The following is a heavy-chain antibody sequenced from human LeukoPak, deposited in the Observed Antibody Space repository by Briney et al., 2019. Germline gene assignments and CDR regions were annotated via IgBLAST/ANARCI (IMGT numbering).Heavy chain of an antibody. J-gene: IGHJ3*02. V-gene: IGHV3-48*01. Sequence: GGSLRLSCAASGFTFSSYSMNWVRQAPGKGLEWVSYISSSSSTIYYADSVKGRFTISRDNAKNSLYLQMNSLRAEDTAVYYCARVTEFWSGPIRGAFDIWGQGTMVTVSS. CDR2: ISSSSSTI. CDR3: ARVTEFWSGPIRGAFDI. D-gene: IGHD3-3*01. CDR1: GFTFSSYS.